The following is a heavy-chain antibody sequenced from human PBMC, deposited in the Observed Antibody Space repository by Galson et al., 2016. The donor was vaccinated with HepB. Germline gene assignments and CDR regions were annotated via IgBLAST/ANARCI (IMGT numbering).Heavy chain of an antibody. V-gene: IGHV4-31*03. CDR2: IDYSGST. CDR1: GGSISSGGYY. J-gene: IGHJ6*02. CDR3: ARLRIFGVVRDYYSFGMDV. D-gene: IGHD3-3*01. Sequence: TLSLTCNVSGGSISSGGYYWSWIRQHPGEGLEWIGCIDYSGSTYYNPSLKSRVTISVDTSKSHFSLKLSSVTAADTAMYYCARLRIFGVVRDYYSFGMDVWGQGTTVTVSS.